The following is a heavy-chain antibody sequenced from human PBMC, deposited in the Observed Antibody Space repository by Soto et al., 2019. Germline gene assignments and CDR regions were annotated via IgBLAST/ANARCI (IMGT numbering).Heavy chain of an antibody. J-gene: IGHJ4*02. Sequence: ASVKVSCKASGYTFTNYVIHWVRQAPGQRLEWMGWINGDNGNTKYSQKFQGRVTTTRDTSASTAYMELSSLRSEDTAVYYCARGSGSGWYYYWGQGTLVTVSS. V-gene: IGHV1-3*01. D-gene: IGHD6-19*01. CDR2: INGDNGNT. CDR1: GYTFTNYV. CDR3: ARGSGSGWYYY.